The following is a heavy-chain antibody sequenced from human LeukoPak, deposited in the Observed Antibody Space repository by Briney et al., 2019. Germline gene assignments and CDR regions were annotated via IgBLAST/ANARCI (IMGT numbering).Heavy chain of an antibody. J-gene: IGHJ5*02. Sequence: GGSLRLSCAASGFTFSSYWMSWVRQAPGKGLEWVANIKQDRSEKYYVDSVKGRFTISRDNGKNSLYLQMNSLRAEDTAVYYCASMISNGEEVADWFDPWGQGTLVTVSS. CDR3: ASMISNGEEVADWFDP. V-gene: IGHV3-7*01. D-gene: IGHD4-11*01. CDR2: IKQDRSEK. CDR1: GFTFSSYW.